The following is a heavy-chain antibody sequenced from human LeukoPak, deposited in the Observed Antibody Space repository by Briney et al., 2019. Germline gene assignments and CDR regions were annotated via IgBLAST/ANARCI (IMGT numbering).Heavy chain of an antibody. V-gene: IGHV3-48*04. CDR1: GFTFSSYG. CDR2: ISSSGSTI. J-gene: IGHJ6*04. CDR3: AELGITMIGGV. Sequence: PGGSLRLSCAASGFTFSSYGRHWVRQAPGKGLEWVSYISSSGSTIYYADSVKGRFTISRDNAKNSLYLQMNSLRAEDTAVYYCAELGITMIGGVWGKGTTVTISS. D-gene: IGHD3-10*02.